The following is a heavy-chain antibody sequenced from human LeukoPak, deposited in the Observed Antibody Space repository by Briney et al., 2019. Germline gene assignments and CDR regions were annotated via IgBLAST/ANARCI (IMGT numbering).Heavy chain of an antibody. CDR3: ARGGSGSYGFDY. V-gene: IGHV4-59*12. CDR2: MFYSGGT. Sequence: PSETLSLTCTVSGGSLSRYYWSWIRQPPGKGLEWIGYMFYSGGTSYNPSLKSRVSTSVDTSKNQFSLKLSSVTAADTAVYYCARGGSGSYGFDYWGQGTLVTVSS. CDR1: GGSLSRYY. J-gene: IGHJ4*02. D-gene: IGHD3-10*01.